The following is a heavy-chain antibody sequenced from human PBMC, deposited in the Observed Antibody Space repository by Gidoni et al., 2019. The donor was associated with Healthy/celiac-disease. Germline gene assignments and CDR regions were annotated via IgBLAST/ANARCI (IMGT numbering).Heavy chain of an antibody. CDR2: IRSKANSYAT. D-gene: IGHD3-16*01. CDR3: TGHDVGRWGYYYYYGMDV. Sequence: EVQLVESGGGLVQPGGSLNLSFSASVFPFSAPALPWVRQGSGKGLEWVGRIRSKANSYATAYAASVKGRFTISRDDSKNTAYLQMNSLKTEDTAVYYCTGHDVGRWGYYYYYGMDVWGQGTTVTVSS. J-gene: IGHJ6*02. V-gene: IGHV3-73*01. CDR1: VFPFSAPA.